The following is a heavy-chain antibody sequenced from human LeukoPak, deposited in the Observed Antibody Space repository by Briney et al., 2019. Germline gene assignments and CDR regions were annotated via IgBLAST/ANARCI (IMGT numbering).Heavy chain of an antibody. D-gene: IGHD3-9*01. CDR2: ISYDGSNK. V-gene: IGHV3-30*03. CDR3: ARDRNPYYDILTGPSGGP. J-gene: IGHJ5*02. Sequence: GGSLRLSCAASGFTFSSYWMSWVRQAPGKGLEWVAVISYDGSNKYYADSVKGRFTISRDNSKNTLYLQMNSLRAEDTAVYYCARDRNPYYDILTGPSGGPWGQGTLVTVSS. CDR1: GFTFSSYW.